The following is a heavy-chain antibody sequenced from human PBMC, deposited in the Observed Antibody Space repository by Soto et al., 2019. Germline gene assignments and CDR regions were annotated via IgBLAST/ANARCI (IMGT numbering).Heavy chain of an antibody. CDR2: ISYDGRNK. CDR3: ARVSLVAFWSGMDV. D-gene: IGHD3-3*01. Sequence: QVQLVESGGGVVQPGRSLRLSCAASGFTFSTYGMHWVRQAPGKGLEWVSIISYDGRNKWYVDSVKGRFTISRDNSKNTLYLQINSLRSEDTAVYYCARVSLVAFWSGMDVWGQGTTVTVS. J-gene: IGHJ6*02. V-gene: IGHV3-30*03. CDR1: GFTFSTYG.